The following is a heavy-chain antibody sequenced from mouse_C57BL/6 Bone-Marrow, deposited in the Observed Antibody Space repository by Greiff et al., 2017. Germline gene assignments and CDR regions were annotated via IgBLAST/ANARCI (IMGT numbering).Heavy chain of an antibody. CDR2: IYPRSGNT. Sequence: ESGAELARPGASVKLSCKASGYTFTSYGISWVKQRTGQGLEWIGEIYPRSGNTYYNEKFKGKATLTADKSSSTAYMELRSLTSEDSAVYFCATPPLYYGSSLDYWGQGTTLTVSS. D-gene: IGHD1-1*01. CDR1: GYTFTSYG. CDR3: ATPPLYYGSSLDY. V-gene: IGHV1-81*01. J-gene: IGHJ2*01.